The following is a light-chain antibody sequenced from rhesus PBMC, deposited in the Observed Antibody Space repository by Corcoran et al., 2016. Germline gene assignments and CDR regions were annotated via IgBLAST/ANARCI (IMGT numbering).Light chain of an antibody. CDR3: LQYESDPLT. J-gene: IGKJ4*01. V-gene: IGKV1-43*02. CDR2: DAS. CDR1: QGINNY. Sequence: DIQMTQSPSSLSASVGDRVTITCRASQGINNYLSWYQQTPGKTPKLLIYDASTVQSGVPSRFRGSGHGTDFPLNIRSLQPEDFVSYYCLQYESDPLTFGGGTKVEIK.